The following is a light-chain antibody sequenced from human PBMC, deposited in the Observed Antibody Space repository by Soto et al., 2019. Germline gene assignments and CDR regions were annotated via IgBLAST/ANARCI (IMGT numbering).Light chain of an antibody. CDR2: GAS. CDR3: QQYGISPRT. V-gene: IGKV3-20*01. CDR1: QSFRGNY. J-gene: IGKJ1*01. Sequence: EIVLTQSPGTLSLSPGERATLSCRASQSFRGNYLAWYQQKPGQAPRLLIYGASSRATGIPDRFSGSGSGTDFTLTISRLEPEDMAVYYCQQYGISPRTFGQGTKVEIK.